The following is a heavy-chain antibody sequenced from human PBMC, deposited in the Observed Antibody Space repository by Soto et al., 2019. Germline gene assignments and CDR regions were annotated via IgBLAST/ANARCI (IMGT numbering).Heavy chain of an antibody. V-gene: IGHV3-23*01. CDR3: AKALTPSRQGTSGSEKTYGMDV. J-gene: IGHJ6*02. D-gene: IGHD3-10*01. CDR1: GFTFSSYA. CDR2: ISGSGGST. Sequence: GGSLRLSCAASGFTFSSYAMSWVRQAPGKGLEWVSAISGSGGSTYYADSVKGRFTISRDNSKNTLYLQMNSLRAEDTAVYYCAKALTPSRQGTSGSEKTYGMDVWGQGTTVTVSS.